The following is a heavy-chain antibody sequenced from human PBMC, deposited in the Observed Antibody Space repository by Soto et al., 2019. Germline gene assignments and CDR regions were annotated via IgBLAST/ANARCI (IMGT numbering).Heavy chain of an antibody. D-gene: IGHD2-21*02. J-gene: IGHJ1*01. V-gene: IGHV4-39*01. CDR2: IYYSGST. CDR1: GDSISSRSYY. Sequence: KASETLSLTCTVTGDSISSRSYYWGWIRQPPGKGLEWIGSIYYSGSTYNNPSLRSRVSMSIDTSKDQFSLKLKSVTAADTALYFCGRQRTAVVTQAYLDVGGRGSLLTVSS. CDR3: GRQRTAVVTQAYLDV.